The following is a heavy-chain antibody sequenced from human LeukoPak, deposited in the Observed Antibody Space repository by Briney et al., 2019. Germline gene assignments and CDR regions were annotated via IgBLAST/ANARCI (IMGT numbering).Heavy chain of an antibody. CDR1: GGSISSYY. D-gene: IGHD3-9*01. CDR3: ARENYDILTGYYGPFDY. Sequence: SETLSLTCTVSGGSISSYYWGWIRQPAGKGLEWIGRIYTSGSTNYNPSLKSRVTMSVDTSKNQFSLKLSSVTAADTAVYYCARENYDILTGYYGPFDYWGQGTLVTVSS. J-gene: IGHJ4*02. CDR2: IYTSGST. V-gene: IGHV4-4*07.